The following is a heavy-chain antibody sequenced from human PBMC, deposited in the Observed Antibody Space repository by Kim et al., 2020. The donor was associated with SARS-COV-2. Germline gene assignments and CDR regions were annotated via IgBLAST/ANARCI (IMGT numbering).Heavy chain of an antibody. V-gene: IGHV5-51*01. CDR3: ARHMGAATGDAFDI. J-gene: IGHJ3*02. Sequence: SPSFQGKVTISAAKSISTAYLQWSSLKASDTAIYYCARHMGAATGDAFDIWGQGTMVTVSS. D-gene: IGHD1-26*01.